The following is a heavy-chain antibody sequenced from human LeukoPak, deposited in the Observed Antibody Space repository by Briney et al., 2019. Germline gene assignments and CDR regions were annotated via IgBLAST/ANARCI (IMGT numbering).Heavy chain of an antibody. CDR3: ARDGIVVVPAAIGAFDI. J-gene: IGHJ3*02. CDR1: GFTFSSNW. Sequence: GGSLRLSCAASGFTFSSNWMHWVRQAPGKGLVWVSRINEDGSTTNYADSVKGRFTISRDNAKNSLYLQMNSLRAEDTAVYYCARDGIVVVPAAIGAFDIWGQGTMVTVSS. V-gene: IGHV3-74*01. D-gene: IGHD2-2*01. CDR2: INEDGSTT.